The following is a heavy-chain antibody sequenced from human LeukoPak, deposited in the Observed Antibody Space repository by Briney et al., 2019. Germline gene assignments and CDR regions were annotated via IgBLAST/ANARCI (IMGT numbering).Heavy chain of an antibody. D-gene: IGHD1-26*01. CDR3: ARHGKGGATDAFDI. J-gene: IGHJ3*02. V-gene: IGHV4-39*01. CDR1: GRSISSSSYD. CDR2: IYYSGST. Sequence: SETLSLTCTVSGRSISSSSYDWGWIRQPPGKGLEWIGSIYYSGSTYYNPSLKSRVTISVDTSKNQFSLKLSSVTAADTAVYYCARHGKGGATDAFDIWGQGTMVTVSS.